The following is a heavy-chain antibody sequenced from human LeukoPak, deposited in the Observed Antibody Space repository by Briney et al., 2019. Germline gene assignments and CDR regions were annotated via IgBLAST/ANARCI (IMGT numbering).Heavy chain of an antibody. J-gene: IGHJ4*02. CDR1: GFIFSSYA. Sequence: GGSLRLSCAASGFIFSSYAVSWVRQAPGKGLEWVSAISGSGGSTYYADSVKGRFTISRDNSKNTLYLQMNRLRAEDTAVYYCAKDINYDIPFDYWGQGTLVTVSS. V-gene: IGHV3-23*01. D-gene: IGHD3-22*01. CDR3: AKDINYDIPFDY. CDR2: ISGSGGST.